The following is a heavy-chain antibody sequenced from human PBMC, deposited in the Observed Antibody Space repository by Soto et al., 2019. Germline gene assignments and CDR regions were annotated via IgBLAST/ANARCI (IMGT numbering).Heavy chain of an antibody. J-gene: IGHJ4*02. D-gene: IGHD3-22*01. CDR3: AKGXDDYYYDSSGYAEPLDY. CDR1: GFTFSGYG. Sequence: GESLRLSCAASGFTFSGYGMHWVRQAPGKGLEWVAVISYDGSNKYYADSVKGRFTISRDNSKNTLYLQMNSLRAEDTAVYYCAKGXDDYYYDSSGYAEPLDYWGQGTLVTVSS. V-gene: IGHV3-30*18. CDR2: ISYDGSNK.